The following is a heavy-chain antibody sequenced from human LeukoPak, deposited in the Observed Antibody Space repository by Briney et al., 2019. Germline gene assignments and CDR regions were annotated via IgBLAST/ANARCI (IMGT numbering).Heavy chain of an antibody. D-gene: IGHD5-24*01. V-gene: IGHV3-21*04. CDR1: GFTFSSYS. J-gene: IGHJ4*02. CDR2: ISSSSSYI. Sequence: GGSLRLSCAASGFTFSSYSMNWVRQAPGKGLEWVSSISSSSSYIYYADSVKGRFTISRDNAENSLYLQMNSLRAEDTAVYYCARAHRDGYGEWNYWGQGTLVTVSS. CDR3: ARAHRDGYGEWNY.